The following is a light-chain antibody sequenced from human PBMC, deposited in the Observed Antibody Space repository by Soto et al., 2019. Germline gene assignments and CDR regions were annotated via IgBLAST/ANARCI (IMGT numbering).Light chain of an antibody. V-gene: IGKV1-33*01. CDR2: DAS. Sequence: DIQMTQSPSSLSASVGDRVTITCRASQSISSYLNWYQQKPGKAPKLLIYDASDLEMGVPSRFSGSGSGTDFTFTINSLQPEDIATYYCQKYDDFPLSCGGGTKGDIK. CDR3: QKYDDFPLS. J-gene: IGKJ4*01. CDR1: QSISSY.